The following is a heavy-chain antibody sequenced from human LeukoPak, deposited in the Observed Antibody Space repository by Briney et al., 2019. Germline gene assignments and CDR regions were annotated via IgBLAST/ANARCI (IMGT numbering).Heavy chain of an antibody. CDR1: GFTFSSYG. J-gene: IGHJ4*02. CDR2: IRYDGSNK. Sequence: GGSLRLSCAASGFTFSSYGMHWVRQAPGKGLEWVAFIRYDGSNKYYADSVKGRFTISRDNSKNTLYLQMNSLRAEDTAVYYCAKDSLTYSSGWYGGWFDYWGQGTLVTVSS. CDR3: AKDSLTYSSGWYGGWFDY. D-gene: IGHD6-19*01. V-gene: IGHV3-30*02.